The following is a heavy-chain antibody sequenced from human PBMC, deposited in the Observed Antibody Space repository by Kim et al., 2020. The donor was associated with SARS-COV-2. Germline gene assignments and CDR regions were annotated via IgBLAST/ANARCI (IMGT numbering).Heavy chain of an antibody. CDR3: AGAGSGLQYFDY. V-gene: IGHV3-7*03. J-gene: IGHJ4*02. Sequence: SYVDSVKGRCTAPRDNAKNSLYLQMNTLRAEVTAMYYCAGAGSGLQYFDYWGQGTLVTVSS. D-gene: IGHD6-19*01.